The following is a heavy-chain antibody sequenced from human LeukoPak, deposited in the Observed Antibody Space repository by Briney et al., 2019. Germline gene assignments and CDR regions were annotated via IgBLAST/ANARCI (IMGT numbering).Heavy chain of an antibody. D-gene: IGHD2-15*01. J-gene: IGHJ6*02. CDR1: GFTFSSYG. CDR3: ARYCSGGSCYPGYYYYGMDV. Sequence: GGSLRLSCAASGFTFSSYGMHWVRQAPGKGLEWVAVIWYDGSNKYYADSVKGRFTISRDNSKNTLYLQMDSLRAEDTAVYYCARYCSGGSCYPGYYYYGMDVWGQGTTVTVSS. CDR2: IWYDGSNK. V-gene: IGHV3-33*01.